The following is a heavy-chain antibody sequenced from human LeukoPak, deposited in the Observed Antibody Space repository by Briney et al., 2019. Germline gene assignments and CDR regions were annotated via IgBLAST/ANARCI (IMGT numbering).Heavy chain of an antibody. CDR3: ARGRDYGSGSYWVYYYGMDV. CDR1: GYTFTSYD. D-gene: IGHD3-10*01. CDR2: MNANSGNT. Sequence: GASVKVSCKASGYTFTSYDINWVRQATGQGLEWMGWMNANSGNTGYAQKFQGRVTMTRNTSISTAYMELSSLRSEDTAVYYCARGRDYGSGSYWVYYYGMDVWGQGTTVTVSS. J-gene: IGHJ6*02. V-gene: IGHV1-8*01.